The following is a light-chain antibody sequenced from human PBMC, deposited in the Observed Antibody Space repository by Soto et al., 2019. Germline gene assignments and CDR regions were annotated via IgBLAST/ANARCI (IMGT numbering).Light chain of an antibody. CDR1: QSVSDR. V-gene: IGKV3-15*01. Sequence: EIVLTQSPGTLSLSPGERATLSCRASQSVSDRLAWYQQKPGQAPRLLMYGASTRATGIPARFSGSGSGTEFTLTISSLQSEDFAVYYCQQYNNWPPITFGQGTRLEI. J-gene: IGKJ5*01. CDR3: QQYNNWPPIT. CDR2: GAS.